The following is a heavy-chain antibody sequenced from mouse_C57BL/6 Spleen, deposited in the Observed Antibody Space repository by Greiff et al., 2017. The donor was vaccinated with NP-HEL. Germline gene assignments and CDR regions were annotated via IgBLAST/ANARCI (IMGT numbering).Heavy chain of an antibody. V-gene: IGHV3-8*01. J-gene: IGHJ4*01. CDR3: ARWGYYAMDY. CDR1: GYSITSAY. Sequence: EVKLMESGPGLAKPSQTLSLTCSVTGYSITSAYCNWIRKFPGNKLEYMGYISYSGSTYYNPSLKSRISITRDTSKNQYYLQLNSVTTEDTATYYCARWGYYAMDYWGQGTSVTVSA. CDR2: ISYSGST.